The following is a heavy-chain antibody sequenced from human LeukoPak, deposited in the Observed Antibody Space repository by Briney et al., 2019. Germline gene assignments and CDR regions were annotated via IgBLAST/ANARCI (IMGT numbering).Heavy chain of an antibody. CDR1: GFTVSSNY. D-gene: IGHD4-23*01. CDR3: ARDSPDYSGKGADY. J-gene: IGHJ4*02. CDR2: IYSGGTT. Sequence: GGSLRLSCAASGFTVSSNYMSWVRQAPGKGLEWVSVIYSGGTTYYADSVKGRFTISRDNSKNTLYLQMNSLRAEDTAVYYCARDSPDYSGKGADYWGQGTLVTVSS. V-gene: IGHV3-53*01.